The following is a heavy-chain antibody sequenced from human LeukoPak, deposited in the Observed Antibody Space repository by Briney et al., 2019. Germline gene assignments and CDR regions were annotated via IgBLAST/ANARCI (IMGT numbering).Heavy chain of an antibody. CDR2: INPSSGTT. J-gene: IGHJ4*02. Sequence: ASVKVSCKASGYTFTSYYMHWVRQAPGQGLEWMGIINPSSGTTTYAQKFQGRVTMTRDTSTSTVYMELSSLRSEDTAVYYCARSRKKAVAVATIDYWGQGTLVTVSS. D-gene: IGHD6-19*01. V-gene: IGHV1-46*01. CDR3: ARSRKKAVAVATIDY. CDR1: GYTFTSYY.